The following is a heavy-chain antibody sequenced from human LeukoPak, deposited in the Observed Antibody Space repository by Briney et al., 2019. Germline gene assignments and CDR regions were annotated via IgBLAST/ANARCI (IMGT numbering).Heavy chain of an antibody. D-gene: IGHD3-10*01. CDR3: ARDKKGGNYYGSGRFYYYYGMDV. V-gene: IGHV3-21*01. CDR2: ISSSSSYI. CDR1: GFTFSSYS. Sequence: PGGSLRLSCAASGFTFSSYSMNWVRQAPGKGLEWVSSISSSSSYIHYADSVKGRFTISRDNAKNSLYLQMNSLRAEDTAVYYCARDKKGGNYYGSGRFYYYYGMDVWGQGTTVTVSS. J-gene: IGHJ6*02.